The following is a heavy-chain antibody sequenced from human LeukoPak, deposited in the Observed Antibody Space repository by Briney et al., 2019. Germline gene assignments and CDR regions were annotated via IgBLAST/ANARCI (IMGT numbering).Heavy chain of an antibody. CDR3: AGHKQYSSSWYFDY. Sequence: SETLSLTCTVSGGSISSYYWSWIRQPPGKGLEWIGYVFHSGSTNYNPSLKSRVTISVDTSKNQFSLKLSSVTAADTAVYYCAGHKQYSSSWYFDYWGQGTLVTVSS. V-gene: IGHV4-59*08. CDR2: VFHSGST. CDR1: GGSISSYY. D-gene: IGHD6-13*01. J-gene: IGHJ4*02.